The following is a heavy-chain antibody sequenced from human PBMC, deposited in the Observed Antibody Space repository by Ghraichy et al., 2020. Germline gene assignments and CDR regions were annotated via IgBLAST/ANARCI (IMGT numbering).Heavy chain of an antibody. CDR1: GFTFSSYR. Sequence: GGSLRLSCAASGFTFSSYRMNWVRQAPGKGLECVSSISNSGSYIYHADSVKGRFTISRDNAKNSLYLQMNSLRAEDTAVYYCARDPDSSGYFDYWGQGTLVTVSS. D-gene: IGHD3-22*01. V-gene: IGHV3-21*01. CDR3: ARDPDSSGYFDY. J-gene: IGHJ4*02. CDR2: ISNSGSYI.